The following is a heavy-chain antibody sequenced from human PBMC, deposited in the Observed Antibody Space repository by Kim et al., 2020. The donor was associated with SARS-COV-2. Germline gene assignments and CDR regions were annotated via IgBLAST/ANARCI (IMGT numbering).Heavy chain of an antibody. CDR1: GFMFRHFG. D-gene: IGHD7-27*01. V-gene: IGHV3-23*01. CDR2: ISGSGGST. J-gene: IGHJ4*02. CDR3: ASHTTSSFWGFDY. Sequence: GGSLRLSCAASGFMFRHFGMSWVRQAPGKGLEWVSSISGSGGSTYYAESVKGRFSISRDNSQNTLYLQMNSLRVEDTAKYYCASHTTSSFWGFDYWGQ.